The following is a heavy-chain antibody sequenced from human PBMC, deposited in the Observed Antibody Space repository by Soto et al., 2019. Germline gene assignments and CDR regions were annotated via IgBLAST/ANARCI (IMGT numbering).Heavy chain of an antibody. CDR1: GGSISSSSYY. V-gene: IGHV4-39*01. CDR3: ATFYGDYVSY. D-gene: IGHD4-17*01. CDR2: IYYSGST. J-gene: IGHJ4*02. Sequence: ASETLSLTCPVSGGSISSSSYYWGWIRQPPGKGLEWIGSIYYSGSTFYNPSLKSRVTISVDTSKNQFSLKLSSVTAADTAVYYCATFYGDYVSYWGQGTLVTVSS.